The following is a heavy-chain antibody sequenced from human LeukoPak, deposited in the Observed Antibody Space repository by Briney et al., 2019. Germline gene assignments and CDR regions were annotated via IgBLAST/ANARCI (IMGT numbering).Heavy chain of an antibody. D-gene: IGHD6-19*01. Sequence: PGGSLRLSCAASGFTFSSYWMSWVRQAPGKGLEWVANIKQDGSEKYYVDSVKGRFTISRDNAKNSLYLQMNSLRAEDTAVYYCARWGVAGTATPDYWGQGTLVTVSS. CDR3: ARWGVAGTATPDY. CDR2: IKQDGSEK. V-gene: IGHV3-7*01. J-gene: IGHJ4*02. CDR1: GFTFSSYW.